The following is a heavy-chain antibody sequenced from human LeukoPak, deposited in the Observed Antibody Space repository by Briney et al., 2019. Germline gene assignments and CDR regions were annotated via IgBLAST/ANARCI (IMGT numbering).Heavy chain of an antibody. D-gene: IGHD2/OR15-2a*01. CDR1: GFTFSDFG. Sequence: GGSLRLSCAASGFTFSDFGMHWVRQAPGKGLEWVAVISDDGSNIHYADSVKGRFTISRDNFRNTLFLQASSLRGEDTAVYYCAGGFSPPFDYWGQGTLVTVSS. J-gene: IGHJ4*02. CDR2: ISDDGSNI. CDR3: AGGFSPPFDY. V-gene: IGHV3-30*03.